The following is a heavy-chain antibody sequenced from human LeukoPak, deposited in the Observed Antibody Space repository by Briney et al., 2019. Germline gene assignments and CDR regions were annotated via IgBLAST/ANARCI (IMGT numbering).Heavy chain of an antibody. V-gene: IGHV4-30-2*01. J-gene: IGHJ4*02. D-gene: IGHD2-2*01. CDR3: ASSIPAATNYYFNY. CDR2: IYHSGST. Sequence: SETLSLTCAVSGGSISSGGYSWSWFRQPPGKNLEWIGYIYHSGSTYYSPSLKSRVTMSIDRSKNQFSLKLTSVTAADTAVYYCASSIPAATNYYFNYWGQGTLVTVSS. CDR1: GGSISSGGYS.